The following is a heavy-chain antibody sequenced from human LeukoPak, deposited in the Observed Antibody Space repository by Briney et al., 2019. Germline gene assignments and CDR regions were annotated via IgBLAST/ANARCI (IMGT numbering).Heavy chain of an antibody. D-gene: IGHD7-27*01. V-gene: IGHV3-48*03. Sequence: GGSLRLSCAASGVTFSNYEMNWVRQAPGKGLEWISYINGRGSTINYADSVKGRFTISRDNAKNSLFLQMNSLRVEDTAVYYCARDFPTGEHHWGQGTLVTVSS. J-gene: IGHJ5*02. CDR2: INGRGSTI. CDR1: GVTFSNYE. CDR3: ARDFPTGEHH.